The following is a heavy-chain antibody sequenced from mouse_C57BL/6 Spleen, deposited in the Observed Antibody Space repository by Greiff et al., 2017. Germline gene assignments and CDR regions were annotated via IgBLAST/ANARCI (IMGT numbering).Heavy chain of an antibody. D-gene: IGHD4-1*02. CDR1: GFSLTSSG. Sequence: QVQLQQSGPGLVQPSQSLSITCTVSGFSLTSSGVHWVRQPPGKGLEWLGVLWSGGSTDYNAAFISRLSISKDNSKSQVFFKMNSLQADDTAIYYCATPTGTFYAMDYWGQGTSVTVSS. V-gene: IGHV2-4*01. J-gene: IGHJ4*01. CDR2: LWSGGST. CDR3: ATPTGTFYAMDY.